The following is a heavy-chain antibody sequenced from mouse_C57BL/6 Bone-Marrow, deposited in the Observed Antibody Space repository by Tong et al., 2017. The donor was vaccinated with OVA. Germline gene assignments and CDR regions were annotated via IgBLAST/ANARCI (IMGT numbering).Heavy chain of an antibody. CDR2: INPSNGGT. V-gene: IGHV1-53*01. Sequence: VQLQESGTELVKPGASVKLSCKASGYTFTSYWMHWVKQRPGQGLEWIGNINPSNGGTNYNEKFKSKATLTVDKSSSTAYMQLSSMTSEDSAVYYCARDYYGSSWGYYCDYWGQGTTLTVSS. D-gene: IGHD1-1*01. CDR1: GYTFTSYW. CDR3: ARDYYGSSWGYYCDY. J-gene: IGHJ2*01.